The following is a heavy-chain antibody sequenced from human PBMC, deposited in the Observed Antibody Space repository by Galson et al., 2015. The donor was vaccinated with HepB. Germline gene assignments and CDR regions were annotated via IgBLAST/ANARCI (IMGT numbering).Heavy chain of an antibody. Sequence: SLRLSCAASGFTFTSYSMNWVRQAPGKGLEWVSYISSSSSTIYYADSVKGRFTISRDNAKNSLDLQMNSLRDEDTAVYYCARRRTSADYSFDYWGQGTLVTVSS. J-gene: IGHJ4*02. CDR2: ISSSSSTI. CDR3: ARRRTSADYSFDY. D-gene: IGHD3-22*01. V-gene: IGHV3-48*02. CDR1: GFTFTSYS.